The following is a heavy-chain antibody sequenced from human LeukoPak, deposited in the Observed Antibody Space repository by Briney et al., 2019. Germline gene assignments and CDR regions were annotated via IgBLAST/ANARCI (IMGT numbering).Heavy chain of an antibody. V-gene: IGHV3-23*01. D-gene: IGHD3-22*01. CDR2: ITGSGGST. CDR3: AKDYYDSSGFVVQH. J-gene: IGHJ1*01. CDR1: GFTFSSFA. Sequence: GGSLRLSCAASGFTFSSFAMSWVRQAPGKGLEWVSGITGSGGSTYYADSARGRFTISRDNSKNTLYLQMNSLRAEDTAVYYCAKDYYDSSGFVVQHWGQGTLVTVSS.